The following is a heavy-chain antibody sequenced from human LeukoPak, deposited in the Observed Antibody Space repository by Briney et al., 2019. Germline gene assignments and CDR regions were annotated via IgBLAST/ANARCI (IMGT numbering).Heavy chain of an antibody. D-gene: IGHD3-10*01. Sequence: GGSLRLSCAAPGFSFSSYGMHWVRQAPGKGLEWVAVISYDGSNKYYTDSVKGRFSISRDNSKNTLYLQMNSLRAEDMAVYYCAKGFLMVRGVSSHFDYWGQGTLVTVSS. CDR1: GFSFSSYG. CDR3: AKGFLMVRGVSSHFDY. J-gene: IGHJ4*02. CDR2: ISYDGSNK. V-gene: IGHV3-30*18.